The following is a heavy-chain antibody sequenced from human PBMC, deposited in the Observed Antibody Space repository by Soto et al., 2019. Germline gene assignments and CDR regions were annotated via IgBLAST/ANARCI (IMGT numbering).Heavy chain of an antibody. D-gene: IGHD3-16*01. CDR3: ARAVGAGGFDY. CDR2: IIPIFGTA. CDR1: GGTFSSYA. J-gene: IGHJ4*02. V-gene: IGHV1-69*13. Sequence: ASLKVSCKASGGTFSSYAISWVRQAPGQGLEWMGGIIPIFGTANYAQKFQGRVTITADESTSTAYMELSSLRSEDTAVYYCARAVGAGGFDYWGQGTLLTVSS.